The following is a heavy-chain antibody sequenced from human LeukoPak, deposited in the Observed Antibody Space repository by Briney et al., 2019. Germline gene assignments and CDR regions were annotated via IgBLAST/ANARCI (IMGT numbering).Heavy chain of an antibody. J-gene: IGHJ3*02. CDR2: IYHSGST. CDR3: ARTRGYQEPDAFDI. CDR1: GGSISSGGYS. D-gene: IGHD3-22*01. Sequence: SETLSLTCAVSGGSISSGGYSWSWIRQPPGKGLEWIGYIYHSGSTHYNPSLKSRVTISVDRSKNQFSLKLSSVTAADTAVYYCARTRGYQEPDAFDIWGQGTMVTVSS. V-gene: IGHV4-30-2*01.